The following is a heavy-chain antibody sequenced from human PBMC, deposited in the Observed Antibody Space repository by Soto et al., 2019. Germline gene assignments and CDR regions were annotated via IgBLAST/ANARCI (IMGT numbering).Heavy chain of an antibody. CDR1: GFTFSDYY. CDR2: ISSSGSTI. CDR3: ARPAYYYGSGLTYGMDV. D-gene: IGHD3-10*01. V-gene: IGHV3-11*01. J-gene: IGHJ6*02. Sequence: VGSLRLSCAASGFTFSDYYMSWIRQAPGKGLEWVSYISSSGSTIYYADSVKGRFTISRDNAKNSLYLQMNSLRAEDTAVYYCARPAYYYGSGLTYGMDVWGQGTTVTVSS.